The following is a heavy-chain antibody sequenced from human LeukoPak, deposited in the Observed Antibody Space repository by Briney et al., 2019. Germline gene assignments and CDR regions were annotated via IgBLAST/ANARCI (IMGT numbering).Heavy chain of an antibody. CDR2: ISGSGGTT. CDR1: GFTFSSYA. CDR3: ARMIRVYGNSNWFDP. Sequence: PGGSLRLSCAASGFTFSSYAMSWVRQAPGKGLEWVSAISGSGGTTYYANSVKGRFTFSRDNSKNTLYLQMNSLRAEDTAIYYCARMIRVYGNSNWFDPWGQGTLVTVSS. J-gene: IGHJ5*02. D-gene: IGHD4-11*01. V-gene: IGHV3-23*01.